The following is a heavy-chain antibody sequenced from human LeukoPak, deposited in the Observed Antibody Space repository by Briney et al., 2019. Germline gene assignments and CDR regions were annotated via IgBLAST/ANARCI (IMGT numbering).Heavy chain of an antibody. D-gene: IGHD3-10*01. CDR3: AGIGWYFDL. Sequence: RTSETLSLTCIVAAGSISSGSYYWSWIRQPAGKGLEWIGRIYSTGSTSYNPSLKSRVTISVDTSKSQFSLKPSPKTAADTAVYYCAGIGWYFDLSGRGTLVTVSS. CDR2: IYSTGST. V-gene: IGHV4-61*02. CDR1: AGSISSGSYY. J-gene: IGHJ2*01.